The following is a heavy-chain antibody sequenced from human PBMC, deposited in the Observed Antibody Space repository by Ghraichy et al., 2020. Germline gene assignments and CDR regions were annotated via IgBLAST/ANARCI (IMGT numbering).Heavy chain of an antibody. CDR2: IKSKTDGGTT. Sequence: GGSLRLSCAASGFTFSNAWMSWVRQAPGKGLEWVGRIKSKTDGGTTDYAAPVKGRFTISRDDSKNTLYLQMNSLNTEDTAVYYCMRDSNYFGFDPWGQGTLVTVSS. V-gene: IGHV3-15*01. CDR1: GFTFSNAW. D-gene: IGHD4-11*01. J-gene: IGHJ5*02. CDR3: MRDSNYFGFDP.